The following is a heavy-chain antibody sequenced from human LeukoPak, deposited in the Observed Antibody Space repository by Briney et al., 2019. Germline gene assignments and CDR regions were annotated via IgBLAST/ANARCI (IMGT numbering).Heavy chain of an antibody. CDR2: ISGSGSTI. Sequence: GGSLRLSCAASGFTFSSYAMSWVRQAPGKGLEWVSAISGSGSTIYYADSVKGRFTISRDNAKNSLYLQMNSLRAEDTAVYYCARDHVGATPGFDYWGQGTLVTVSS. J-gene: IGHJ4*02. D-gene: IGHD1-26*01. CDR1: GFTFSSYA. V-gene: IGHV3-23*01. CDR3: ARDHVGATPGFDY.